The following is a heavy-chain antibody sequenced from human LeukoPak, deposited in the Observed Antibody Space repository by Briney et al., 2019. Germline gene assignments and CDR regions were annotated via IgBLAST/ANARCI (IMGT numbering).Heavy chain of an antibody. D-gene: IGHD5-18*01. J-gene: IGHJ6*03. CDR1: GYSFTSYW. CDR3: ASSGYSYGYNMDV. Sequence: GESLKISCKGSGYSFTSYWIGWVRQMPGKGLEWMGIIYPGDSDTRYSPSFQGQVSISADKSISTAYLQWSSLKASDTAMYYCASSGYSYGYNMDVWGKGTTVTVSS. V-gene: IGHV5-51*01. CDR2: IYPGDSDT.